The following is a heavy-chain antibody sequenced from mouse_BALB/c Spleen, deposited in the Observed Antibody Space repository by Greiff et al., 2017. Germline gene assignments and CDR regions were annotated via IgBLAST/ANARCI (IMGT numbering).Heavy chain of an antibody. D-gene: IGHD2-2*01. Sequence: EVQRVESGGGLVQPGGSLKLSCAASGFTFSSYGMSWVRQTPDKRLELVATINSNGGSTYYPDSVKGRFTISRDNAKNTLYLQMSSLKSEDTAMYYCVYGYDVAYWGQGTLVTVSA. J-gene: IGHJ3*01. CDR2: INSNGGST. CDR1: GFTFSSYG. CDR3: VYGYDVAY. V-gene: IGHV5-6-3*01.